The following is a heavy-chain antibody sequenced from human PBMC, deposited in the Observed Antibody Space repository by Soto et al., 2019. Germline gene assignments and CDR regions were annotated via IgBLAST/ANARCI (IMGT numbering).Heavy chain of an antibody. CDR1: GGSFSPNY. CDR2: IYFGGTT. J-gene: IGHJ5*02. CDR3: ARLGAYYQSLDP. D-gene: IGHD2-21*01. Sequence: QVQLQESGPRLVKPSETLSLTCTVSGGSFSPNYWAWIRQPPGKGLEWVGYIYFGGTTSYNPYLTSRVAISLETSNSQFSRRLTSVTGADTAVYYCARLGAYYQSLDPWGPGTLVTVSS. V-gene: IGHV4-59*08.